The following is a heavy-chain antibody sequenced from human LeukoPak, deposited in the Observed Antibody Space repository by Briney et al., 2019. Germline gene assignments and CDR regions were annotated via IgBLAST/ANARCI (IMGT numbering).Heavy chain of an antibody. D-gene: IGHD5-24*01. CDR2: IYYSGST. CDR3: ARHVDGYNPLLHAFDI. J-gene: IGHJ3*02. V-gene: IGHV4-59*08. Sequence: SETLSLTCTVSGGSISSYYWSWIRQPPGKGLEWIGYIYYSGSTNYNPSLKSRVTISVDTSKNQFSLKLSSVTAADTAVYYCARHVDGYNPLLHAFDIWGQGTMVTVSS. CDR1: GGSISSYY.